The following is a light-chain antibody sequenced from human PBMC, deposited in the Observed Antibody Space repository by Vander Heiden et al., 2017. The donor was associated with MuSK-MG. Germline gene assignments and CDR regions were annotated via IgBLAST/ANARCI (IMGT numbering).Light chain of an antibody. CDR1: QDIDNY. CDR2: DAS. J-gene: IGKJ2*01. V-gene: IGKV1-33*01. Sequence: DIQMTHSPSFMSATAGDKVTITCQASQDIDNYVNWYQQKPGEAPKLLILDASNLDPGVPARFSGSGYGTDFTFTINSLQPEDFAKYPCQQDDKVPHTFGQGTRLEIK. CDR3: QQDDKVPHT.